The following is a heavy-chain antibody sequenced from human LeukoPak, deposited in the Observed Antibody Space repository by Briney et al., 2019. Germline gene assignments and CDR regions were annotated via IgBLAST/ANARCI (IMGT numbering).Heavy chain of an antibody. CDR3: AGALTGYQIDAFDI. CDR1: GGSISTSNYY. V-gene: IGHV4-39*07. CDR2: IFYSGST. J-gene: IGHJ3*02. D-gene: IGHD3-9*01. Sequence: SETLSLTCTVSGGSISTSNYYWGWIRQPPGKGLEWIGNIFYSGSTYYSPSLKSRVTISVDKSKNQFSLKLSSVTAADTAVYYCAGALTGYQIDAFDIWGQGTMVTVSS.